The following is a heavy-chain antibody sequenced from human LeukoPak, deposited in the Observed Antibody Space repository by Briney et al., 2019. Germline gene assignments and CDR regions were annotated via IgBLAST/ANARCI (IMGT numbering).Heavy chain of an antibody. J-gene: IGHJ2*01. CDR3: ATGATGDSWTLYFDL. D-gene: IGHD6-13*01. CDR1: GGSFSSYY. Sequence: LETLSLTCSVSGGSFSSYYWNWIRQPPGKGLEWIGCKTSSGSTDYNPPLKSRVTISVDTSKNQFSLKLSSVTAADTAVYYCATGATGDSWTLYFDLWGRGTLVTVSP. V-gene: IGHV4-59*01. CDR2: KTSSGST.